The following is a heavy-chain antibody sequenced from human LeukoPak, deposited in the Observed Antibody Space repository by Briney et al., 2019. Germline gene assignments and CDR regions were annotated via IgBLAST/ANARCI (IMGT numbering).Heavy chain of an antibody. V-gene: IGHV3-23*01. J-gene: IGHJ4*02. CDR2: ISGSGGST. CDR3: AKDQYSSGWYRFDY. D-gene: IGHD6-19*01. Sequence: GGSLRPSRAASGFTFSSYAMSWVRQAPGKGLEWVSGISGSGGSTYYADSVKGRFTISRDNSKNTLYLQMNSLRAEDTAVYHCAKDQYSSGWYRFDYWGQGTLVTVSS. CDR1: GFTFSSYA.